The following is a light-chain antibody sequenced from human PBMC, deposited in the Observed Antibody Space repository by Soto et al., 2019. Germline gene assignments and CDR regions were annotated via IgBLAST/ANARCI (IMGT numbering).Light chain of an antibody. Sequence: EIVLTQSPAALSWSPGERATLSCRASQSVGSFLAWYQQKPGQAPRLLIYDASNRATGIPARFSGSGSGTDFTLTISSLEPEDFAVYYCQQRSNWPPITFGQGTRLEIK. CDR1: QSVGSF. J-gene: IGKJ5*01. V-gene: IGKV3-11*01. CDR3: QQRSNWPPIT. CDR2: DAS.